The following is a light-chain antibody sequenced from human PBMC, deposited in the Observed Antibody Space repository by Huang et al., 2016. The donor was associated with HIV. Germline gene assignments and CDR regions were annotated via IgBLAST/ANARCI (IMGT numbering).Light chain of an antibody. J-gene: IGKJ4*01. Sequence: EIVMTQSPATLSVSPGEGATLSCRASQSVSSNLAWYQQRPGQPPRLLIHSASTRATGISARFSGSGSGTEFTLTISSLQSEDFAVYYCQQYKDWPPLTFGGGTKVEI. CDR1: QSVSSN. CDR2: SAS. V-gene: IGKV3-15*01. CDR3: QQYKDWPPLT.